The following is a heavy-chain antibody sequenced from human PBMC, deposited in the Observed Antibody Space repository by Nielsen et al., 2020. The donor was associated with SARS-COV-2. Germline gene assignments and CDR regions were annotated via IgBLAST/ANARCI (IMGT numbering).Heavy chain of an antibody. V-gene: IGHV3-20*01. Sequence: GESLKISCAASGFTFDDYGMSWVRQAPGKGLAWVSGINWNGGSTGYADSVKGRFTISRDNAKNSLYLQMNSLRAEDTALYHCVITDYGDQGGMDVWGQGTTVTVSS. CDR2: INWNGGST. D-gene: IGHD4-17*01. J-gene: IGHJ6*02. CDR1: GFTFDDYG. CDR3: VITDYGDQGGMDV.